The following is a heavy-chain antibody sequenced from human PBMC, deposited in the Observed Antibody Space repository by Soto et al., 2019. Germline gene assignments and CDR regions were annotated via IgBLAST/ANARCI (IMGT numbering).Heavy chain of an antibody. CDR2: LHSDEITK. V-gene: IGHV3-74*01. CDR3: ARDGGRYSNDMDV. CDR1: GFTFRSYS. Sequence: EVQLVESGGGLVQPGGSLRLSCAASGFTFRSYSMHWVRQAPGKGLVWVSRLHSDEITKHYADSVKGRFTISRDNAKKALYLQMNSLRVEDTAVYYCARDGGRYSNDMDVWGQGTTVTVSS. J-gene: IGHJ6*02. D-gene: IGHD2-21*01.